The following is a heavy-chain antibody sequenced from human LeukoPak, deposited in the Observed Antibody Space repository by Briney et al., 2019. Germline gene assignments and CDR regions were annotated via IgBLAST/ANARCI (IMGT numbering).Heavy chain of an antibody. Sequence: SETLSLTCTVSGYSISSGYYWGWIRQPPGKGLEWIGSIYHSGSTYYNPSLKSRVTISVDTSKNQFSLKLSSVTAADTAMYYCARTLVGARHYDYYMDVWGKGTTVTISS. J-gene: IGHJ6*03. CDR3: ARTLVGARHYDYYMDV. D-gene: IGHD1-26*01. V-gene: IGHV4-38-2*02. CDR1: GYSISSGYY. CDR2: IYHSGST.